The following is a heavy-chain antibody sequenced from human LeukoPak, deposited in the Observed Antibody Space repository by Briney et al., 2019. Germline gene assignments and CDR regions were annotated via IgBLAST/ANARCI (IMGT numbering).Heavy chain of an antibody. J-gene: IGHJ4*02. CDR1: GFTFSSYW. D-gene: IGHD5-24*01. V-gene: IGHV3-74*01. CDR2: INSDGSST. CDR3: ARDPTVEMATQGKGVKGD. Sequence: GGSLRLSCAASGFTFSSYWMHWVRQAPGKGLVWVSRINSDGSSTSYADSVKGRFTISRDNAKNSLYLQMNSLRAEDTALYYCARDPTVEMATQGKGVKGDWGQGTLVTVSS.